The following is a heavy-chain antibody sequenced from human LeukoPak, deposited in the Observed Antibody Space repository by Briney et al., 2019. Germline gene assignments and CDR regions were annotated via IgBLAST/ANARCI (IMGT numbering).Heavy chain of an antibody. J-gene: IGHJ5*02. D-gene: IGHD2-15*01. Sequence: PGRPLRLSCGASGFSFSTFAMHWVRQTPDKGLEWVAVISSDGSKEIYADSVKGRFSISRDNSKNTLYLRMNNLTPEDTAVYYCAKGLHPSSWYGNCFDPWGHLTLVTV. CDR1: GFSFSTFA. V-gene: IGHV3-30*18. CDR2: ISSDGSKE. CDR3: AKGLHPSSWYGNCFDP.